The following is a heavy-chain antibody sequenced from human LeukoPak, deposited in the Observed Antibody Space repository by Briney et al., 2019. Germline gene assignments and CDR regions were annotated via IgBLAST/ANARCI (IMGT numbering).Heavy chain of an antibody. Sequence: ASVRVSCKASGYTFTGYYMHWVRQAPGQGLEWMGWINPNSGGTNYAQKFQGRVTMTRDTSISTAYMELSRLRSDDTAVYYCAKPVPIVGAGDYWGQGTLVTVSS. CDR2: INPNSGGT. J-gene: IGHJ4*02. CDR1: GYTFTGYY. CDR3: AKPVPIVGAGDY. D-gene: IGHD1-26*01. V-gene: IGHV1-2*02.